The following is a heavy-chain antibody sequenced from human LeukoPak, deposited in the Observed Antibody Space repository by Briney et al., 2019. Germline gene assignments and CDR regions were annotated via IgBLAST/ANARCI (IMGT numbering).Heavy chain of an antibody. V-gene: IGHV3-23*01. J-gene: IGHJ4*02. CDR2: ISGSGGST. CDR1: GFTFSSFG. D-gene: IGHD2-15*01. Sequence: GGSLRLSCAASGFTFSSFGMSWVRQAPGKGLEWVSVISGSGGSTYYADSVKGRFTISRDNSKNTLYLQMNSLRAEDTAVYYCAIGLECSDGSCYSRPFDYWGQGTLVTVSS. CDR3: AIGLECSDGSCYSRPFDY.